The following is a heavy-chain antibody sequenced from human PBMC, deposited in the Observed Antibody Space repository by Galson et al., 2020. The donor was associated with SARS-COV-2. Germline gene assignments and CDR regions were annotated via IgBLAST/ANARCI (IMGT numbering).Heavy chain of an antibody. CDR1: GGSIPTSY. V-gene: IGHV4-59*03. D-gene: IGHD1-26*01. CDR2: IHYYGTT. J-gene: IGHJ3*02. CDR3: AAIKRGGASFDI. Sequence: ETSETLSLTCTVSGGSIPTSYGTWIRQPPGKALEWIGYIHYYGTTHYNPSLESRVTISVDRSRNQFSPKLSSVTPADTAIYFCAAIKRGGASFDIWGQGTEVTVSS.